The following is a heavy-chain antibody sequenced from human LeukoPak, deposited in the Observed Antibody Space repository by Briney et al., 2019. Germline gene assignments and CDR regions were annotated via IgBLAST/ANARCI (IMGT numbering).Heavy chain of an antibody. CDR1: GFTFSDYT. V-gene: IGHV3-21*01. CDR2: ISGHSNYI. D-gene: IGHD6-19*01. J-gene: IGHJ3*02. CDR3: AKDPPRYSSGWYGVDAFDI. Sequence: GGSLRLSCAASGFTFSDYTVNWVRLAPGKGLEWVSSISGHSNYIYYADSVKGRFTISRDNSKNTLYLQMNSLRAEDTAVYYCAKDPPRYSSGWYGVDAFDIWGQGTMVTVSS.